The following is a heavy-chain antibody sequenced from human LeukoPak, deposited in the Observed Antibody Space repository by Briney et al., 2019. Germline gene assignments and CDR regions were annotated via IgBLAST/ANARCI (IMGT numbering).Heavy chain of an antibody. Sequence: AETLSLACTVSGGSISSNNYFWGWIRQPPGKGLEWIGSIYDSGSTYYNPSLKSRVTISVDTSKNQFSLKLNSVTAADTAMYYCQSRFLEWLLDYWGQGTLVTVSS. J-gene: IGHJ4*02. CDR3: QSRFLEWLLDY. V-gene: IGHV4-39*01. CDR2: IYDSGST. CDR1: GGSISSNNYF. D-gene: IGHD3-3*01.